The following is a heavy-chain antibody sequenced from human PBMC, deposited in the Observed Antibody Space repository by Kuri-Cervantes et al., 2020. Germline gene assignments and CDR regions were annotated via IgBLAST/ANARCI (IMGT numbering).Heavy chain of an antibody. CDR2: ISYDGSNK. J-gene: IGHJ4*02. Sequence: GESLKISCAASGFTFSSYAMHWVRQAPGKGLEWVAVISYDGSNKYYADSVKGRFTISRDNSKNTLYLQMNSLRAEDTAVYYCARDGPDSSSGDYWGQGTLVTVSS. D-gene: IGHD3-22*01. CDR1: GFTFSSYA. CDR3: ARDGPDSSSGDY. V-gene: IGHV3-30-3*01.